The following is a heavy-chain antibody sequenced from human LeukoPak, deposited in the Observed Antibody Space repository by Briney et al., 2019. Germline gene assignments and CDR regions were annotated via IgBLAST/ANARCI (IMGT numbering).Heavy chain of an antibody. CDR1: GGSISTFY. CDR2: INNSGST. D-gene: IGHD6-25*01. J-gene: IGHJ5*02. V-gene: IGHV4-4*07. Sequence: SETLSLTCTVSGGSISTFYWTWIRQPAGKGLEWIGRINNSGSTNYNPSLRSRVSMSVDRSKNQFSVTLSSVTAADTAVYFCAREGGDPKWLDPWGQGTLVTVSS. CDR3: AREGGDPKWLDP.